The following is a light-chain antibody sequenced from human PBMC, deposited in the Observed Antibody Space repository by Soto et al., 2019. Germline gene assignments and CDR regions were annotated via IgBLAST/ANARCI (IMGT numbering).Light chain of an antibody. V-gene: IGKV4-1*01. CDR2: WAS. CDR3: QQYYSTPWT. CDR1: QSVLYSSNNKNY. J-gene: IGKJ1*01. Sequence: DIVMTQSPDSLAVSLGERATINCKSSQSVLYSSNNKNYLAWYQQKPGQPPKLLIYWASARESGVPDRFSGSGSGKDFTLTISSLRSEDGAVYYCQQYYSTPWTSGQGPKVEIK.